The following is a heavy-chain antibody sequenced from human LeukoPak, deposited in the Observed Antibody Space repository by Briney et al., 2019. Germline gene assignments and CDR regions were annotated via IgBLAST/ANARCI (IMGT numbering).Heavy chain of an antibody. J-gene: IGHJ3*02. CDR2: IYSGGSP. V-gene: IGHV3-53*01. CDR1: GFTVSSNY. Sequence: GGSLRLSCAASGFTVSSNYMSWVRQAPGKGLEWVSVIYSGGSPYYADSVKGRFTIPRDNSKNTLYLQMNSLRAEDTAVYYCAREISSSWSDAFDIWGQGTMVTVSS. CDR3: AREISSSWSDAFDI. D-gene: IGHD6-13*01.